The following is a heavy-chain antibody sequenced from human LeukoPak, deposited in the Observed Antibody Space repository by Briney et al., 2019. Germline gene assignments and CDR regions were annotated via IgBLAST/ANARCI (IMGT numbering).Heavy chain of an antibody. Sequence: GGSLRLSCAASGFTVSSNYMSWVRQATGKGLEWVSVIYSGGSTYCADSVKGRFTISRDNAKNSLYLQMNSLRDEDTAVYYCAREARYGGDPGGFDYWGQGTLVTVSS. V-gene: IGHV3-53*01. CDR3: AREARYGGDPGGFDY. D-gene: IGHD4-23*01. CDR1: GFTVSSNY. J-gene: IGHJ4*02. CDR2: IYSGGST.